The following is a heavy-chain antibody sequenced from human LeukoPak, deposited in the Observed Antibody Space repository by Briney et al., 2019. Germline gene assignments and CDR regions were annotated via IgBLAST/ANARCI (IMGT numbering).Heavy chain of an antibody. CDR3: ATDLAMVRGVIGGDY. Sequence: ASVKVSCKASGYTFTGYYMHWVRQAPGQGLEWMGWINPNSGGTNYAQKFQGRVTMTRDTSISTAYMELSRLTSDDTAVYYCATDLAMVRGVIGGDYWGQGTLVTVSS. CDR1: GYTFTGYY. CDR2: INPNSGGT. D-gene: IGHD3-10*01. V-gene: IGHV1-2*02. J-gene: IGHJ4*02.